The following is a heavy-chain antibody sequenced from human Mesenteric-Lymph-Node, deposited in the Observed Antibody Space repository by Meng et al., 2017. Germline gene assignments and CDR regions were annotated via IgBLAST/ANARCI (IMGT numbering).Heavy chain of an antibody. Sequence: QVQLVQSGAEVKNSGASVMASCKTSGYSFTTYGIHWVRQAPGQSLEWMGWVNAASGNTRYSQKFQDRVTINRDTSASSAYMEVSSLRSEDTAVYYCAKSSLHAGTLYFDSWGQGTLVTVSS. V-gene: IGHV1-3*01. CDR1: GYSFTTYG. CDR2: VNAASGNT. J-gene: IGHJ4*02. D-gene: IGHD2-21*02. CDR3: AKSSLHAGTLYFDS.